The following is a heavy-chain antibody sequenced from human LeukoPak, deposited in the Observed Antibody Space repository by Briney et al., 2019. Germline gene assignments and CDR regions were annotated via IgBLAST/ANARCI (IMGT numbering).Heavy chain of an antibody. Sequence: GGSLRLSCAASGFTFSSYSMNWGRQAPGKGLERVSSISSSSSYIYYADSVKGRFTIPRDNAKNSLYLQMNSLRAEDTAVYYCARGPPEDQLLSGYYYYYYMDVWGKGTTVTVSS. D-gene: IGHD2-2*01. J-gene: IGHJ6*03. CDR3: ARGPPEDQLLSGYYYYYYMDV. CDR1: GFTFSSYS. V-gene: IGHV3-21*01. CDR2: ISSSSSYI.